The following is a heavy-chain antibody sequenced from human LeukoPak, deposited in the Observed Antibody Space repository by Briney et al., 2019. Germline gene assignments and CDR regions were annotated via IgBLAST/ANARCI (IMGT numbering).Heavy chain of an antibody. CDR3: ARGPGSGSYFAWFDT. CDR1: GGSISSSTYY. CDR2: GYYSGNI. J-gene: IGHJ5*02. Sequence: PSETLSLTCTASGGSISSSTYYWGWIRQPPGKGLEWIGSGYYSGNIYYNPSLKSRVTISVDTPKNQFSLKLSSVTAADTAVYYCARGPGSGSYFAWFDTWGQGALVTVSS. D-gene: IGHD3-10*01. V-gene: IGHV4-39*01.